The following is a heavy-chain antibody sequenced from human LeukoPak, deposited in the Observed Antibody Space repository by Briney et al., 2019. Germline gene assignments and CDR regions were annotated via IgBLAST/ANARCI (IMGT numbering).Heavy chain of an antibody. CDR1: GGTFSSYA. J-gene: IGHJ4*02. CDR2: IIPIFGTA. D-gene: IGHD4-23*01. CDR3: ATVVTSYFDY. V-gene: IGHV1-69*13. Sequence: GASVKVSCTASGGTFSSYAISWVRQAPGQGLEWMGGIIPIFGTANYAQKFQGRVTITADESTSTAYMELSSLRSEDTAVYYCATVVTSYFDYWGQGTLVTVSS.